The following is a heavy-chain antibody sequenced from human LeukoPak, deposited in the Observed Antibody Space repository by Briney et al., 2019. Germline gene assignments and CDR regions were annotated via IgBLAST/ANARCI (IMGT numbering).Heavy chain of an antibody. Sequence: PRGSLRLSCAASGFTFSSYGMNWVRQAPGKGLEWVSYISSSSTIYYADFVKGRFTISRDNAKNSLYLQMNSLRADDTAVYYCARVWSIYYNWLDPWGQGTLVTVSS. V-gene: IGHV3-48*01. CDR3: ARVWSIYYNWLDP. J-gene: IGHJ5*02. D-gene: IGHD3-3*01. CDR2: ISSSSTI. CDR1: GFTFSSYG.